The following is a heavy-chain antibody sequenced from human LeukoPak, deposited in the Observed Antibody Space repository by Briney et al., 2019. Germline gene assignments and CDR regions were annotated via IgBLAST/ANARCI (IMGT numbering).Heavy chain of an antibody. V-gene: IGHV4-34*01. Sequence: SETLSLTCAVYGGSFTIYSWTWIRQPPGKSLEWVGEISPSGNTQYNPSLKSRVTISLDASKSQFYLKLNSVTAADTAVYYCARRVRSADYRLDYWGQGTLVAVSS. D-gene: IGHD4-11*01. CDR1: GGSFTIYS. CDR2: ISPSGNT. J-gene: IGHJ4*02. CDR3: ARRVRSADYRLDY.